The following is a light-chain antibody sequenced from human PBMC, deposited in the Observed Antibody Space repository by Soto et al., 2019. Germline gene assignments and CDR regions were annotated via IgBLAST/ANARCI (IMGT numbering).Light chain of an antibody. J-gene: IGKJ4*01. CDR1: RSISTN. Sequence: EMVLTQSPATLSVSPGERITLSCRASRSISTNLAWYQQKPGQAPRLLIYGASTLATGVRPRFSGRGSGTEFTLTISSLQSEDFAVYYCQPHNNWPVVTFGGGTKVEIK. V-gene: IGKV3-15*01. CDR2: GAS. CDR3: QPHNNWPVVT.